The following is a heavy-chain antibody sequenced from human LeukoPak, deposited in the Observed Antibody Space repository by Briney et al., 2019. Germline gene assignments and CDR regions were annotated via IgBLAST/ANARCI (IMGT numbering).Heavy chain of an antibody. CDR2: IYHSGST. CDR1: GGSLSSGGYS. Sequence: SETLSLTCAVSGGSLSSGGYSWSWIRQPPGKGLEWIGYIYHSGSTYYNPSLKSRVTISVDRSKNQFSLKLSSVTAADTAVYYCAGGGDKIDYWGQGTLVTVSS. V-gene: IGHV4-30-2*01. J-gene: IGHJ4*02. D-gene: IGHD4-23*01. CDR3: AGGGDKIDY.